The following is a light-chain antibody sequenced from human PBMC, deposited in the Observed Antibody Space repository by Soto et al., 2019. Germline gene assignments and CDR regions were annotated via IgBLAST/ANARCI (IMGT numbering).Light chain of an antibody. J-gene: IGKJ4*01. CDR2: VAS. CDR1: QSITTY. CDR3: QQTYSTPPLT. Sequence: DIQMTQSPSSLSASVGDRVTITCRASQSITTYLNWYQQKPGKAPKLLIYVASSLQSGVSSRFSGNGSGTDFTLTISSLQPEDFATYFCQQTYSTPPLTFGGGTKVEIK. V-gene: IGKV1-39*01.